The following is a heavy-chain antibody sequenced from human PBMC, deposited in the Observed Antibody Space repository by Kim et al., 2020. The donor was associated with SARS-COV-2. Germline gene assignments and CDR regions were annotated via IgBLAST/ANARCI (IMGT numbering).Heavy chain of an antibody. CDR2: ISAYNGNT. Sequence: ASVKVSCKASGYTFTSYGISWVRQAPGQGLEWMGWISAYNGNTNYAQKLQGRVTMTTDTSTSTAYMELRSLRSDDTAVYYCARAPPATILLWFGESFDPWGQGTLVTVSS. CDR3: ARAPPATILLWFGESFDP. V-gene: IGHV1-18*01. D-gene: IGHD3-10*01. CDR1: GYTFTSYG. J-gene: IGHJ5*02.